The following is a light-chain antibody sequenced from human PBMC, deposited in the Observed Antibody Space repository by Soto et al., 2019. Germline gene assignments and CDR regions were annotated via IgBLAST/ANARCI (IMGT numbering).Light chain of an antibody. J-gene: IGKJ5*01. Sequence: EIVVTQTRSTLSFCQLERATLSCSVSQSVSSFLAWYQQRPGQAPRLLIFDTSNRATDIPARFSGSGSGTDFTLTISGLEPEDFAVYYCQQRTHRPPITFGQGTRLEI. CDR1: QSVSSF. CDR2: DTS. V-gene: IGKV3-11*01. CDR3: QQRTHRPPIT.